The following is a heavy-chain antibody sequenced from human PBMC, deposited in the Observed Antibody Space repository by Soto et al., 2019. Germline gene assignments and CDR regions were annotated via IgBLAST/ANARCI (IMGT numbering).Heavy chain of an antibody. Sequence: QVQLQESGPGLVKPSETLSLTCTVSGDAISSGARSWSWIRQHPGRGLEWIGSIHYSGTTYYNPSLISRISISLVTSQNQFSLTLSSVTAADTAVYWCAGAHNLYYFDFWGQGPLVTVSS. CDR3: AGAHNLYYFDF. J-gene: IGHJ4*02. CDR1: GDAISSGARS. V-gene: IGHV4-31*03. CDR2: IHYSGTT. D-gene: IGHD1-1*01.